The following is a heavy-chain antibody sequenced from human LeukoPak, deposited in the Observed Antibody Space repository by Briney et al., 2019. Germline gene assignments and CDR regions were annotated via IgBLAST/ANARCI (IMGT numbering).Heavy chain of an antibody. V-gene: IGHV3-30*03. Sequence: GGSLRLSCAASGFTFSTYGMHWVRQAPGKGLEWVAVISYDGSNKYYADSVKGRFTISRDNSKNTLYLQMNSLRAEDTAVYYCARVGVGATTFFDYWGQGTLVTVSS. CDR3: ARVGVGATTFFDY. D-gene: IGHD1-26*01. CDR2: ISYDGSNK. J-gene: IGHJ4*02. CDR1: GFTFSTYG.